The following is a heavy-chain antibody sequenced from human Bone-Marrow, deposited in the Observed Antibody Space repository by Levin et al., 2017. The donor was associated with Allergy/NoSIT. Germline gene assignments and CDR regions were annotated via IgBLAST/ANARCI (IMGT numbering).Heavy chain of an antibody. V-gene: IGHV3-33*01. CDR2: IWSDGSRK. CDR3: ARVGDHGEFDY. Sequence: GGSLRLSCAGSGFIFSDYGINWVRQAPGKGLDWVAVIWSDGSRKDYADSVKGRVNISRDNFKNTLYLQMNSLRAEDTAIYYCARVGDHGEFDYWGQGALVTVSS. J-gene: IGHJ4*02. D-gene: IGHD3-16*01. CDR1: GFIFSDYG.